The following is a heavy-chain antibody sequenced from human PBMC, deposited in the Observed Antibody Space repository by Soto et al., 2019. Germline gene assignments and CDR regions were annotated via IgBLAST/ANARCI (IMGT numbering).Heavy chain of an antibody. J-gene: IGHJ4*02. CDR2: VHYSGSA. Sequence: PSETLSLTCTVSGGSISSYFWGWIRQPPGEGLEWVGAVHYSGSANYRSSLQSRVTISVDTSQNQFSLRLRSVTAADTAVYYCARHRWGSGSYSGLLDFWGQGALVTVSS. CDR3: ARHRWGSGSYSGLLDF. V-gene: IGHV4-39*01. D-gene: IGHD3-10*01. CDR1: GGSISSYF.